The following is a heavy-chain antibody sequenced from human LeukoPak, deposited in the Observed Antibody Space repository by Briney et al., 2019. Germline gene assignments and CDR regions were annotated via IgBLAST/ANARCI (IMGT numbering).Heavy chain of an antibody. Sequence: SETLSLTCTVSGGSISSSSYYWGWIRQPPGKGLEWIGSNYYSGSTYYNPSLKSRVTISVDTSKNQFSLKLSSVTAADTAVYYCARVFHYDFWSGYLGYYYYYMDVWGKGTTVTVSS. CDR3: ARVFHYDFWSGYLGYYYYYMDV. CDR1: GGSISSSSYY. D-gene: IGHD3-3*01. J-gene: IGHJ6*03. V-gene: IGHV4-39*07. CDR2: NYYSGST.